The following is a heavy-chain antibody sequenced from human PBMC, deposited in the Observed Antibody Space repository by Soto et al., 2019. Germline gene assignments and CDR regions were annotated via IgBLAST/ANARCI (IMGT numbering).Heavy chain of an antibody. D-gene: IGHD6-13*01. V-gene: IGHV1-8*01. CDR3: ARGLRYSSSWYGYYYYGMDV. CDR2: MNSNSGNT. J-gene: IGHJ6*02. Sequence: ASVKVSCKASGYTFTSYDINWVRQATGQGLEWMGWMNSNSGNTGYAQKFQGRVTMTRNTSISTAYMELSSLRSEDTAVYYCARGLRYSSSWYGYYYYGMDVWGQGTTVTVSS. CDR1: GYTFTSYD.